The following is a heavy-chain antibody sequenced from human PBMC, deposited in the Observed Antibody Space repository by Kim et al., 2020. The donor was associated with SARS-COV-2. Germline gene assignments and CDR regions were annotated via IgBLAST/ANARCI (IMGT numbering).Heavy chain of an antibody. D-gene: IGHD3-3*01. CDR2: ISGSGGST. CDR1: GFTFSSYA. CDR3: AKGRRHYLTIFGVVDVPVSDY. J-gene: IGHJ4*02. Sequence: GGSLRLSCAASGFTFSSYAMSWVRQAPGKGLEWVSAISGSGGSTYYADSVKGRFTISRDNSKNTLYLQMNSLRAEDTAVYYCAKGRRHYLTIFGVVDVPVSDYWGQGTLVTVSS. V-gene: IGHV3-23*01.